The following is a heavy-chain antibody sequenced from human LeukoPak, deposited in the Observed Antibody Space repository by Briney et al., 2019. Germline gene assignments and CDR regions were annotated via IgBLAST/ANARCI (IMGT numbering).Heavy chain of an antibody. CDR3: ASLGEFDY. V-gene: IGHV4-59*01. J-gene: IGHJ4*02. Sequence: PSETLSLTCTVSGGSISSYYWSWIRQPPGKGLEWIGYIYYSGSTNYNPSLKSRVTISVDTSKNQFSLKLSSVTAADTAVYYCASLGEFDYWGQGTLVTVSS. CDR1: GGSISSYY. CDR2: IYYSGST.